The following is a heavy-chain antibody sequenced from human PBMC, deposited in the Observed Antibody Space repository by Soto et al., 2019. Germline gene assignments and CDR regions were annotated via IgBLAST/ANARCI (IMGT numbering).Heavy chain of an antibody. CDR2: ISGSGGST. D-gene: IGHD3-9*01. CDR3: AKDTYYDILTGHYWDAFDI. V-gene: IGHV3-23*01. CDR1: GFTFSSYA. J-gene: IGHJ3*02. Sequence: GGSLRLSCAASGFTFSSYAMSWVRQAPGKGLEWVSAISGSGGSTYYADSVKGRFTISRDNSKNTLYLQMNSLRAEDTAVYYCAKDTYYDILTGHYWDAFDIWGQGTMVTVPS.